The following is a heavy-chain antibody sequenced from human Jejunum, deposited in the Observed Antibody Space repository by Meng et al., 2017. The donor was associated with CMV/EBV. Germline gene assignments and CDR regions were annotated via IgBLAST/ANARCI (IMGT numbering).Heavy chain of an antibody. Sequence: ISSYYWGWIRQPPGKGLEWIGYISYSGSTTYAPSLKSRVTISVDTSKNQFSLKLSSLRSEDTAVYYCARGHRRRGVPAAEVYYFDYWGQGTLVTVSS. V-gene: IGHV4-59*01. CDR1: ISSYY. CDR3: ARGHRRRGVPAAEVYYFDY. CDR2: ISYSGST. D-gene: IGHD2-2*01. J-gene: IGHJ4*02.